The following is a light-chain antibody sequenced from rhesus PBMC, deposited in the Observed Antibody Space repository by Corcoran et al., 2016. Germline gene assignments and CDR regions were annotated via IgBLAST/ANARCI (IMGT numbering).Light chain of an antibody. Sequence: DIQMTQSPSSLSASVGDTVTISCQASQDISKYLAWFQLKQGKDPKALIYDASTLQSGVPSRFSGSGSVTEFTLTISSLQPADFATYYCQQHKSYPFTFGPGTKLDIK. CDR3: QQHKSYPFT. J-gene: IGKJ3*01. CDR1: QDISKY. V-gene: IGKV1-25*01. CDR2: DAS.